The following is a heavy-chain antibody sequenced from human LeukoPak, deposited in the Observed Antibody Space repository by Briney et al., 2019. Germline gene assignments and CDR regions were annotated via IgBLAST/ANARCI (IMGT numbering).Heavy chain of an antibody. CDR2: IYISGNT. CDR3: ARRRGDMTTIPDYHYYYMDV. V-gene: IGHV4-4*09. CDR1: GDSLRCYF. J-gene: IGHJ6*03. D-gene: IGHD5-24*01. Sequence: AETLSLTCSVSGDSLRCYFWRWIRQPPGKGLEGIAHIYISGNTDSHPSLKSRVTISVDSSSNQFSLRLSSVTAADTAVYYCARRRGDMTTIPDYHYYYMDVWGKGTTVTVSS.